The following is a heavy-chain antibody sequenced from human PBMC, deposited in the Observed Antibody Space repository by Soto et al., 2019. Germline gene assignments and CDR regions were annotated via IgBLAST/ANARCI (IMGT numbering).Heavy chain of an antibody. Sequence: QVQLVQSGAEVKKPGASVKVSCKASGYTFTSYDINWVRQATGQGLEWMGWMNPNSGNTGYAQKFRGRATMTRHTPISTAYMELSSLRFEDTAVYYCARERTGTTSMDVCGQGTKVTVSS. CDR1: GYTFTSYD. J-gene: IGHJ6*02. V-gene: IGHV1-8*01. CDR2: MNPNSGNT. D-gene: IGHD1-1*01. CDR3: ARERTGTTSMDV.